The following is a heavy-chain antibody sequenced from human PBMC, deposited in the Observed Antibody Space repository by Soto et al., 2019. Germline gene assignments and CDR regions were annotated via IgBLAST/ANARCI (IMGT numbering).Heavy chain of an antibody. D-gene: IGHD6-13*01. CDR3: ARDQTGITTAGGGRIDH. CDR2: VSFDGSNK. J-gene: IGHJ4*02. Sequence: QVQLVESGGGVVQPGRSLRLSCAASGFTFSTHAMHWVRQAPGKGLECVAIVSFDGSNKYYADSVKGRFTISRDNSKNTLYLQMSGLPPQDTAVYYCARDQTGITTAGGGRIDHWGQGTLVTVSS. CDR1: GFTFSTHA. V-gene: IGHV3-30-3*01.